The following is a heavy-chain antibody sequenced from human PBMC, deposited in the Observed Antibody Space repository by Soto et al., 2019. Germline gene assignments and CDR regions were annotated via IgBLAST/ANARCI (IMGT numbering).Heavy chain of an antibody. D-gene: IGHD2-2*02. CDR1: GGSIRSGSYY. J-gene: IGHJ6*02. V-gene: IGHV4-31*03. Sequence: QVQLQESGPGLMKPSQTLSLTCSVSGGSIRSGSYYWSWIRQYPGKALEWIGYIFHSGSTSYNPSLKSRVTMSVDMSKNQFSLKVSSVTAADTAVYFCARNGCSSTPCYSSEAPYYSMDVWGQGTTVTVSS. CDR3: ARNGCSSTPCYSSEAPYYSMDV. CDR2: IFHSGST.